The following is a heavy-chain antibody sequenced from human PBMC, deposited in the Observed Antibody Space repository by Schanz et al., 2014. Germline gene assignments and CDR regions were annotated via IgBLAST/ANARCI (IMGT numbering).Heavy chain of an antibody. J-gene: IGHJ3*02. CDR3: ARDRWDWNNAFDI. CDR2: NSGGST. D-gene: IGHD1-1*01. CDR1: GFTVSSNY. Sequence: EVQLVESGGGLIQPGGSLRLSCAASGFTVSSNYMSWVRQAPGKGLEWVSVNSGGSTYYADSVKGRFTISRDNSKNTLYLQMNSLRAEDTAVYYCARDRWDWNNAFDIWGQGTMVTVSS. V-gene: IGHV3-53*01.